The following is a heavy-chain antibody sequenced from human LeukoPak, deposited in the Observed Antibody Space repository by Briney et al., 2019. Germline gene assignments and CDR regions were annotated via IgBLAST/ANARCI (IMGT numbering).Heavy chain of an antibody. CDR3: AKEATIFGVVTQWYFDY. Sequence: GGCVRLSCAASGSTCSSYAMSWVRQAPGKGLEWVSAISGSGGSTYYADSVKGRFTISRDNSKNTLYLQMNSLRAEDTAVYYCAKEATIFGVVTQWYFDYWGQGTLDTVSS. J-gene: IGHJ4*02. CDR2: ISGSGGST. CDR1: GSTCSSYA. V-gene: IGHV3-23*01. D-gene: IGHD3-3*01.